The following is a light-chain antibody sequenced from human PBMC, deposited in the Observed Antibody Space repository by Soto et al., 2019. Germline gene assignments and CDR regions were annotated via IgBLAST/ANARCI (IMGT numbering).Light chain of an antibody. J-gene: IGKJ4*01. CDR1: QSVSSKY. V-gene: IGKV3-20*01. CDR3: QQHSRSIT. CDR2: GTS. Sequence: EIVLTQSPGTLSLSPGERATLSCRASQSVSSKYLAWYQQKPGQAPRVLIYGTSIRASGVPERFSGSGSGTDFTLTISRLEPEDSAVYYCQQHSRSITFGGGTKVDIK.